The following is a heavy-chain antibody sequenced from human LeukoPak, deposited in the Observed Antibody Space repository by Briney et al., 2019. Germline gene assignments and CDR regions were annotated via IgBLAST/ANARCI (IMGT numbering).Heavy chain of an antibody. V-gene: IGHV1-18*01. CDR2: ISGYNGNT. CDR3: ARNPPDYYDSSGYYYEDWFDP. Sequence: ASVKVSCKASGYTFTSYGISWVRQAPGQGLEWMGWISGYNGNTNYVQKFQGRVTMTTDTSTSTAYMELRSLRSDDTAVYYCARNPPDYYDSSGYYYEDWFDPWGQGTLVTVSS. J-gene: IGHJ5*02. CDR1: GYTFTSYG. D-gene: IGHD3-22*01.